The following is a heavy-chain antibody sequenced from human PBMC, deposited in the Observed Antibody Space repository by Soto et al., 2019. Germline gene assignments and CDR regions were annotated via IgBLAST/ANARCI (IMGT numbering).Heavy chain of an antibody. CDR3: AAVSRGYSYGFDY. CDR2: IVVGSGNT. Sequence: ASVKVSCKASGFTFTSSAVQWVRQARGQRLEWIGWIVVGSGNTNYAQKFQERVTITRDMSTSTAYMELSSLRSEDTAVYYCAAVSRGYSYGFDYWGQGTLVTVSS. V-gene: IGHV1-58*01. D-gene: IGHD5-18*01. J-gene: IGHJ4*02. CDR1: GFTFTSSA.